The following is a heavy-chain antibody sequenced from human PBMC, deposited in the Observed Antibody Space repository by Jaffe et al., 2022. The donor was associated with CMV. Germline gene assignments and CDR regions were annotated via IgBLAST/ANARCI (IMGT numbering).Heavy chain of an antibody. CDR2: ISAYNGNT. D-gene: IGHD2-8*02. V-gene: IGHV1-18*01. CDR1: DYTFSSYG. J-gene: IGHJ4*02. Sequence: QVQLVQSGPEVKKPGASVKVSCKASDYTFSSYGISWVRQAPGQGLEWMGWISAYNGNTDYAPSLQGRVTMTTDTSTNMAFVELRSLRSDDTAVYFCVRDRYPRSLTVLGFDYWGRGTLVTVSS. CDR3: VRDRYPRSLTVLGFDY.